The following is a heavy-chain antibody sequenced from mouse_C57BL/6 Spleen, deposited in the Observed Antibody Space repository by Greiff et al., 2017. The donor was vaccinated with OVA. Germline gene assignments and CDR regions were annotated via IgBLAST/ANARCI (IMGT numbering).Heavy chain of an antibody. Sequence: EVHLVQSGAGLVKPGGSLKLSCAASGYTFSSYAMSWVSQTPEKRLEWVANISDGGSYTYYPDNVKGRFTISRDNAYNNLYLQLSNLKSEATAMYYGAKARNYYGSSYYAMDYWGQGTSVTVSS. CDR1: GYTFSSYA. CDR2: ISDGGSYT. D-gene: IGHD1-1*01. J-gene: IGHJ4*01. V-gene: IGHV5-4*01. CDR3: AKARNYYGSSYYAMDY.